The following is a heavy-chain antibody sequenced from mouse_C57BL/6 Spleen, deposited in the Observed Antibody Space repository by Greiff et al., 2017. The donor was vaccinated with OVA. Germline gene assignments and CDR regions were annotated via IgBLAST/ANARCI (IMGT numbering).Heavy chain of an antibody. J-gene: IGHJ1*03. CDR1: GYTFTSYW. V-gene: IGHV1-52*01. Sequence: QVQLQQPGAELVRPGSSVKLSCKASGYTFTSYWMHWVKQRPIQGLEWIGNIDPSDSETHYNQKFKDKATLTVDKSSSTAYMQLSSLTSEDSAVYYCARTYYSNHWYCDVWGTGTTVTVSS. CDR3: ARTYYSNHWYCDV. D-gene: IGHD2-5*01. CDR2: IDPSDSET.